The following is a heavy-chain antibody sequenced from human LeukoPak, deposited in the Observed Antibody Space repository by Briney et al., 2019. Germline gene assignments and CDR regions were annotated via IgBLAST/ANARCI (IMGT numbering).Heavy chain of an antibody. Sequence: NPSVTVSLTCAVYGGSFSDYCGWLRQPPGTGLEGIGEINHSGRTYYKPSLKSRVTLSVDTSKNQFSMNLSSVTAADTAVYYCARDVVVVPAATHYGMHVWGQGTTVTVSS. CDR1: GGSFSDY. CDR2: INHSGRT. CDR3: ARDVVVVPAATHYGMHV. D-gene: IGHD2-2*01. J-gene: IGHJ6*02. V-gene: IGHV4-34*01.